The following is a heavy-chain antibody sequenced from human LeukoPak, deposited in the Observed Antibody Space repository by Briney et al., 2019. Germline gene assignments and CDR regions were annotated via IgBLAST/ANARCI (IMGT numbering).Heavy chain of an antibody. J-gene: IGHJ6*03. Sequence: ASVKVSCKASGGTFSSHAISWVRQAPGQGLEWMGGIIPIFGTANYAQKFQGRVTITADESTSTAYMELSSLRSEDTAVYYCARGDSSSSYLAVNYYYYMDVWGKGTTVTVSS. CDR1: GGTFSSHA. D-gene: IGHD6-6*01. V-gene: IGHV1-69*13. CDR2: IIPIFGTA. CDR3: ARGDSSSSYLAVNYYYYMDV.